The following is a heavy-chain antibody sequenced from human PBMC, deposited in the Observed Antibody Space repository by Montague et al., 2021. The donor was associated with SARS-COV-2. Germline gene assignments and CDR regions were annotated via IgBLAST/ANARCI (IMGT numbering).Heavy chain of an antibody. CDR3: ARDFSHSSGWYGGEAFDY. CDR2: ISYDGSNK. Sequence: SLRLSCAASGFTFSSYAMHWVRQAPGKGLEWVAVISYDGSNKYYADSVKGRSTIPRDNSKNTLSLQMNSLRAEDTAVYYWARDFSHSSGWYGGEAFDYWGQGTLVTVSS. D-gene: IGHD6-19*01. V-gene: IGHV3-30-3*01. CDR1: GFTFSSYA. J-gene: IGHJ4*02.